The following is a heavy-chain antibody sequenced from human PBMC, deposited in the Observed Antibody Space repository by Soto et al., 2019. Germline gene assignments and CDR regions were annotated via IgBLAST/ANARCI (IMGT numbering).Heavy chain of an antibody. CDR1: GGTLSSHA. CDR3: ARTLAVVAPNSYYYGMDV. V-gene: IGHV1-69*12. CDR2: IIPLFGTA. Sequence: QVQLVQSGPEVKKPGSSMKVSCKASGGTLSSHAISWVRQAPGQGLEWMGGIIPLFGTANYAQKFQGRVTITAXEXTXTXXMELSSLRSEDTAVYYCARTLAVVAPNSYYYGMDVWGQGTTVTVSS. D-gene: IGHD6-19*01. J-gene: IGHJ6*02.